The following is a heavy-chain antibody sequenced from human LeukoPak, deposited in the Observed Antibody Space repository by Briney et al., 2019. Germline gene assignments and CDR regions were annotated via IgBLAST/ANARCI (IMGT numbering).Heavy chain of an antibody. CDR1: RFTFSSYS. V-gene: IGHV3-23*01. D-gene: IGHD1-1*01. Sequence: PGGSLRLSCAAARFTFSSYSMGWVRQAPGKGLEWVSAITDSGGDTFYADSVKGRVTISRDNSKNTLYLQMNTLRAEDTAVYYCTKGARELDFWGQGALVTASS. CDR2: ITDSGGDT. CDR3: TKGARELDF. J-gene: IGHJ4*02.